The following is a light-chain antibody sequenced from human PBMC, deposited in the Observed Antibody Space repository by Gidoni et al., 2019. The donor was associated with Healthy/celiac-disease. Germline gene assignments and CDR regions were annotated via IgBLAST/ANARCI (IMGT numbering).Light chain of an antibody. Sequence: DIQMTQSPSTLSASVGDRVTITCRASQSISSWLAWYQQKPGKAPKLLIYKASSLESGVPSRFSGSGSGTEFTLTISSLQPVDFATYYCQQYNSYPYTFGQXTKLEIK. V-gene: IGKV1-5*03. CDR1: QSISSW. J-gene: IGKJ2*01. CDR2: KAS. CDR3: QQYNSYPYT.